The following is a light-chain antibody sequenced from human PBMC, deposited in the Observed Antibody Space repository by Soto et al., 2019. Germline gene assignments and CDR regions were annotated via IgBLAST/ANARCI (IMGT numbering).Light chain of an antibody. CDR3: QQYDNLLT. CDR2: DAS. Sequence: DIQMTQSPSSLSASVGDRVTITCQASQDISNSLNWYQQKSGKAPKLLIYDASNLETGVPSRFSGSGSGTDFTFTISSLQAEDIATYYCQQYDNLLTFGGGTKVEIK. V-gene: IGKV1-33*01. J-gene: IGKJ4*01. CDR1: QDISNS.